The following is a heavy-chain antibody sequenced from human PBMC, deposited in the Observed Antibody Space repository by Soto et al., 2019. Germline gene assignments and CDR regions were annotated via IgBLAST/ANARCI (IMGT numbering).Heavy chain of an antibody. CDR3: ARVYGIAAAGSTHTVFDP. Sequence: LSLTCAVYGGSFSGYYWSWIRQPPGKGLEWIGEINHSGSTNYNPSLKSRVTISVDTSKNQFSLKLSSVTAADTAVYYCARVYGIAAAGSTHTVFDPWGQGTLVTVSS. V-gene: IGHV4-34*01. CDR1: GGSFSGYY. J-gene: IGHJ5*02. CDR2: INHSGST. D-gene: IGHD6-13*01.